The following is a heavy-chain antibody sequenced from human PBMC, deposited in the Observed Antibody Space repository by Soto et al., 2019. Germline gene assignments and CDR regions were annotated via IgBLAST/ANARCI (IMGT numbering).Heavy chain of an antibody. Sequence: SVKVSCKASGGTFSSYAISWVRQAPGQGLQWMGGIIPIFGTANYAQKFQGRVTITADKSTSTAYMELSSLRSEDTAVYYCARGGPPVYSYGYRSDNWFDPWGQGTLVTVSS. D-gene: IGHD5-18*01. CDR1: GGTFSSYA. V-gene: IGHV1-69*06. J-gene: IGHJ5*02. CDR2: IIPIFGTA. CDR3: ARGGPPVYSYGYRSDNWFDP.